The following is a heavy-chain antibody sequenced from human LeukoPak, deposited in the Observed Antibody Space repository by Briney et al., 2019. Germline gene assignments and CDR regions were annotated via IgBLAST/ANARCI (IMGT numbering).Heavy chain of an antibody. Sequence: SETLSLTCTVSGGSISSYYWSWIRQPAGKGLEWIGRIYTSGSTNYNPSLKSRVTMSVDTSKNQFSLKLSSVTAADTAVYYCARDGELLPDPNWFDPWGQGTLVTVSS. D-gene: IGHD1-26*01. CDR2: IYTSGST. J-gene: IGHJ5*02. CDR1: GGSISSYY. CDR3: ARDGELLPDPNWFDP. V-gene: IGHV4-4*07.